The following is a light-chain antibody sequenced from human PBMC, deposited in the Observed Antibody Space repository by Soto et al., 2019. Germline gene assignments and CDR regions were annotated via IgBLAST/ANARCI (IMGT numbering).Light chain of an antibody. V-gene: IGKV3-20*01. J-gene: IGKJ1*01. CDR2: GAS. CDR1: QSISNRY. Sequence: EIVLTQSPGTLSLSPGERATLSCRASQSISNRYLAWYQQKPGQAPRLLIYGASSRATGIPERFSGSGSVTDFTLTISRLEPEDFAVYFCQQYGSSPRTFGQGTKVDIK. CDR3: QQYGSSPRT.